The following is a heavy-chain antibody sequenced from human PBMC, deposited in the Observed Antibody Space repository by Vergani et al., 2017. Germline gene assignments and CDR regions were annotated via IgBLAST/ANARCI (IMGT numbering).Heavy chain of an antibody. CDR1: GGSLSSGDYY. CDR3: ARSPGITMIVGLSRRRYNWFDP. CDR2: IYYSGST. J-gene: IGHJ5*02. Sequence: QVQLQESGPGLVKPSQTLSLTCTVSGGSLSSGDYYWSWIRQPPGKGLEWIGYIYYSGSTYYNPSLKSRVTISVDTSKNQFSLKLSSVTAADTAVYYCARSPGITMIVGLSRRRYNWFDPGGQGTLVTVSS. D-gene: IGHD3-22*01. V-gene: IGHV4-30-4*08.